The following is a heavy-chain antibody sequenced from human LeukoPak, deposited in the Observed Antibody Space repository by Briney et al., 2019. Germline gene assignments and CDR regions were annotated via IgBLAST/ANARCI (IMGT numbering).Heavy chain of an antibody. J-gene: IGHJ5*02. CDR2: IYYSGST. Sequence: SETLSLTCTVSGGSISSGGYYWSWIRQHPGKGLEWIGYIYYSGSTYYNPSLKSRVTISVDTSKNQFSLKLSSVTAADTAVYYCARDYEYCSSTSCYRTVDPWGQGTLVTVSS. CDR3: ARDYEYCSSTSCYRTVDP. V-gene: IGHV4-31*03. D-gene: IGHD2-2*02. CDR1: GGSISSGGYY.